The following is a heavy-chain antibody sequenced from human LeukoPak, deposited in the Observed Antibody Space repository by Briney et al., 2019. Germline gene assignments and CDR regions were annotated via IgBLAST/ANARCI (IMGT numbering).Heavy chain of an antibody. J-gene: IGHJ4*02. CDR3: ARDGTVPAAMLRDY. V-gene: IGHV3-7*01. CDR2: IKQDGSEK. CDR1: GFTFSSYW. D-gene: IGHD2-2*01. Sequence: PGGSLRLSCAASGFTFSSYWMSWVRQAPGKGLEWVANIKQDGSEKYYVDSVKGRFTISRDNAKNSLYLQMNSLRAEDTAVYYCARDGTVPAAMLRDYWGQGTLVTVPS.